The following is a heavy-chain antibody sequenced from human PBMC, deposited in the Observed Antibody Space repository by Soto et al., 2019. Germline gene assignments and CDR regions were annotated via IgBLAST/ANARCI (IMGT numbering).Heavy chain of an antibody. CDR1: GGIFSSNT. CDR3: ASKAACGGDCYAFDS. CDR2: NIPLFGTA. V-gene: IGHV1-69*06. J-gene: IGHJ4*02. Sequence: QVYLVQSGAVVKKPGSSVKISCKASGGIFSSNTINWVRQAAGQGLEWMGGNIPLFGTANYAEKFQGRVTITADKSTKTEYMELTSLRSEDTAVYYCASKAACGGDCYAFDSWGQGTLVTVSS. D-gene: IGHD2-21*02.